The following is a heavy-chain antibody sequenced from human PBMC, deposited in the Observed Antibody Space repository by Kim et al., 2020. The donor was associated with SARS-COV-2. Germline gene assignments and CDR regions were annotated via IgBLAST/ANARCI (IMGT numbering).Heavy chain of an antibody. J-gene: IGHJ4*02. CDR3: IRVTWEVSIY. V-gene: IGHV3-73*01. CDR2: VHNEANSYAT. D-gene: IGHD3-16*02. Sequence: GGSLRLSCAASGFTFSGSAIHWVRQASGKGLEWVGRVHNEANSYATVYGASVQGRFTISRDNSKNTAFLQMNSLKTEDTAVYYCIRVTWEVSIYWGQGTLVTVSS. CDR1: GFTFSGSA.